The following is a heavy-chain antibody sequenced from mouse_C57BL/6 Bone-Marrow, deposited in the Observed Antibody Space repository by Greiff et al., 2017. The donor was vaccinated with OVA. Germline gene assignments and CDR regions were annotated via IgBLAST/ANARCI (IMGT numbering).Heavy chain of an antibody. Sequence: QVQLQQSGAELVMPGASVKLSCKASGYTFTSYWMHWVKQRPGQGLEWIGEIDPSDSYTNYNQKFKGKSTLTVDKSSSTAYMQLSSLTSEDSAVYYCAGGKNIPDGYLFAYWGQGTLVTVSA. CDR1: GYTFTSYW. CDR3: AGGKNIPDGYLFAY. V-gene: IGHV1-69*01. CDR2: IDPSDSYT. D-gene: IGHD2-3*01. J-gene: IGHJ3*01.